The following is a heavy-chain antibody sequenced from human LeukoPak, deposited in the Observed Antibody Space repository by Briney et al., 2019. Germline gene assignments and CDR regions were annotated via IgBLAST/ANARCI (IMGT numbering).Heavy chain of an antibody. J-gene: IGHJ4*02. CDR1: GFTFT. V-gene: IGHV3-21*01. D-gene: IGHD6-19*01. Sequence: PGGSLRLSFAASGFTFTWGHQAPGKGLEWVSSITTTRNYIWYADSVKVRFTTSRDNAQNSLYLQMNSLRVEDTAVYYCVRELYGSGNVYYFDHWGQGTLVTVSS. CDR2: ITTTRNYI. CDR3: VRELYGSGNVYYFDH.